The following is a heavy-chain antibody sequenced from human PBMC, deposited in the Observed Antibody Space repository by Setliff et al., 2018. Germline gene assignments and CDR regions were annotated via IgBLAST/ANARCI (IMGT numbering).Heavy chain of an antibody. V-gene: IGHV3-7*01. CDR3: AGAFPGGTLDI. D-gene: IGHD3-16*01. CDR1: GFTYNNCW. J-gene: IGHJ3*02. Sequence: PGGSLRLSCGASGFTYNNCWVSWVRQAPGKGLEWLASINPDGSEKYYVDSVKGRFTISRDNAKNSLSLQMNSLRTEDTAVYYCAGAFPGGTLDIWGHGTMVTVSS. CDR2: INPDGSEK.